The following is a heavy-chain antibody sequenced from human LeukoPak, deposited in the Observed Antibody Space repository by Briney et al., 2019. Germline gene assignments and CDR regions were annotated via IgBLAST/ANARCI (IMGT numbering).Heavy chain of an antibody. J-gene: IGHJ4*02. V-gene: IGHV3-30*02. D-gene: IGHD5-18*01. CDR3: AKSSSRLDTSSFEY. CDR1: GFTFSSYG. Sequence: GGSLRLSCAASGFTFSSYGIHWVRQAPGKGLEWVTFIQYDGSDKYADSVKGRFTISRDNSKNVLYLQMNSLRAEDTALYYCAKSSSRLDTSSFEYWGQGTLLTVSS. CDR2: IQYDGSDK.